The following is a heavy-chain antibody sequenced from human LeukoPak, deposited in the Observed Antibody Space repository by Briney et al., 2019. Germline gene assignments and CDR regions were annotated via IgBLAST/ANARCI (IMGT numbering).Heavy chain of an antibody. CDR3: ARVRRYCSGGSCYYFDY. CDR2: INHSGST. D-gene: IGHD2-15*01. V-gene: IGHV4-34*01. Sequence: PSETLSPTCAVYGGSFSGYYWSWIRQPPGKGLEWIGEINHSGSTNYNPSLKSRVTISVDTSKNQFSLKLSSVTAADTAVYYCARVRRYCSGGSCYYFDYWGQGTLVTVSS. CDR1: GGSFSGYY. J-gene: IGHJ4*02.